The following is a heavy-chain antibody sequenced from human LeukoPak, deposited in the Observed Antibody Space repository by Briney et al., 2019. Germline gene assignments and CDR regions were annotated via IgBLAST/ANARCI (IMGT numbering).Heavy chain of an antibody. CDR3: ARDPPAGYSYGYVFVY. CDR2: IRSSSSYI. V-gene: IGHV3-21*01. J-gene: IGHJ4*02. Sequence: GGSLRLSCAASGFTFSSYSMNWVRQAPGKGLEWVSSIRSSSSYIYYADSVKGRFTISRDNAKNSLYLQMNSLRAEDTAVYYCARDPPAGYSYGYVFVYWGQGTLVTVSS. D-gene: IGHD5-18*01. CDR1: GFTFSSYS.